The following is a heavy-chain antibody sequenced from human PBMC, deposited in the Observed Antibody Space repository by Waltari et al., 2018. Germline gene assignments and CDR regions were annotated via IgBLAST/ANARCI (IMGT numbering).Heavy chain of an antibody. CDR1: GGSISSGGYY. CDR3: ARYGSGTYSFDY. CDR2: IDYSGST. Sequence: QVQLQESGPGLVKPSQTLSLTCTVSGGSISSGGYYWSWIRQHPGKGLEWIGYIDYSGSTYYNPSLKSRVTISVDTSKNQFSLKLSSVTAADTAMYYCARYGSGTYSFDYWGQGTLVTVSS. J-gene: IGHJ4*02. D-gene: IGHD3-10*01. V-gene: IGHV4-31*03.